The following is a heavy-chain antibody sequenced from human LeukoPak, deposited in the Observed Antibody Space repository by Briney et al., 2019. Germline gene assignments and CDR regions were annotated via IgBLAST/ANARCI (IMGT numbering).Heavy chain of an antibody. CDR2: ISYSGDT. CDR3: ARHEEPAALFDF. V-gene: IGHV4-59*08. D-gene: IGHD2-2*01. CDR1: GGSISSYF. Sequence: SETLSLTCTVSGGSISSYFWSWLRQPPGRRLEWIGYISYSGDTNYNPSLKSRVTILVETSKNQFSVRLSSVTAADTAVYYCARHEEPAALFDFWGPGTLVTVSS. J-gene: IGHJ4*02.